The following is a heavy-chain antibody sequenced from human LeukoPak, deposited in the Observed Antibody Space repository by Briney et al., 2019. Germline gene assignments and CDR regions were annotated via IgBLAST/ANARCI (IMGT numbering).Heavy chain of an antibody. CDR3: AGSRRWEVRIMDYFYLDV. V-gene: IGHV4-39*01. D-gene: IGHD2/OR15-2a*01. J-gene: IGHJ6*04. Sequence: SETLSLTCTLSGGSPSLTTYYWGWIRQTPGKGLEWIGSRKESGSTYYNPTLKSRLSISVDTSKSQISLSLTSVTAADTAVYYCAGSRRWEVRIMDYFYLDVWGKGTTVTVSS. CDR2: RKESGST. CDR1: GGSPSLTTYY.